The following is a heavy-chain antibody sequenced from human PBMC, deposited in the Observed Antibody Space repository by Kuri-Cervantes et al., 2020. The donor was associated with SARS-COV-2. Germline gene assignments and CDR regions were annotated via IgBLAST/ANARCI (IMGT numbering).Heavy chain of an antibody. CDR2: INHSGST. J-gene: IGHJ6*04. CDR1: GGSISSGSYH. V-gene: IGHV4-39*07. CDR3: ARPGGFLDV. Sequence: SETLSLTCTVSGGSISSGSYHWSWIRQPPGKGLEWIGEINHSGSTNYNPSLKSRVTISVDTSKNQFSLNLSSVTAADTAVYYCARPGGFLDVWGKGTTVTVSS. D-gene: IGHD4-23*01.